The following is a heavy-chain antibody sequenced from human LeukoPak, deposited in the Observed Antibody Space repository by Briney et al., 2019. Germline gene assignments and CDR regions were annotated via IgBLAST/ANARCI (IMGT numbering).Heavy chain of an antibody. J-gene: IGHJ6*03. CDR1: VGTFSSYA. Sequence: SVKVSCKASVGTFSSYAISWVRQAPGQGLEWMGGIIPIFGTANYAQKFQGRVTITADKSTSTAYMELSSLRSEDTAVYYCARTTNNSHYYYYYYMDVWGKGTTVTVSS. CDR2: IIPIFGTA. D-gene: IGHD1-1*01. CDR3: ARTTNNSHYYYYYYMDV. V-gene: IGHV1-69*06.